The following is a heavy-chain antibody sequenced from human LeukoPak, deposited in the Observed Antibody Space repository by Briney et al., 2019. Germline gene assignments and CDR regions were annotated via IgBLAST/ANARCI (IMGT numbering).Heavy chain of an antibody. J-gene: IGHJ4*02. Sequence: SETLSLTCTVSGGSISSGGYYWSWIRQHPGKGLEWIGYIYYSGSTYYNPSLKSRVTISVDTSKNQFSLKLSSVTAADTAVYYCAREGSLMYYYDGSGYYDCWGQGTLVTVSS. V-gene: IGHV4-31*03. CDR2: IYYSGST. CDR3: AREGSLMYYYDGSGYYDC. CDR1: GGSISSGGYY. D-gene: IGHD3-22*01.